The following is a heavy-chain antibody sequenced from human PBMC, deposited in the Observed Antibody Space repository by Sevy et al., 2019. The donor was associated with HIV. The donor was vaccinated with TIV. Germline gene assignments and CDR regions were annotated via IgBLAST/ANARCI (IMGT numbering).Heavy chain of an antibody. CDR1: GYTLADLS. D-gene: IGHD2-15*01. V-gene: IGHV1-24*01. CDR2: FDPEDGET. J-gene: IGHJ5*02. CDR3: ATVGLRYFSGSSSYQGDWFDP. Sequence: ASVKVSCRVSGYTLADLSMHWVRQAPGKGLEWVGGFDPEDGETTYAQKFQGRVTMTEDTSTDTAYMELSSLRSEDTAVYYCATVGLRYFSGSSSYQGDWFDPWGQGTLVTVSS.